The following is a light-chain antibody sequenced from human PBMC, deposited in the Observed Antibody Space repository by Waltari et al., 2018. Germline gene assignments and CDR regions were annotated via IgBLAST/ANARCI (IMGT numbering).Light chain of an antibody. Sequence: QSALTQPASVSGSPGQSITISCTGTSSDVGSYNLVSWYQQHPGKAPKLMIYEVTERPSVVSNRFSGSKSDNPASLTISGLQAEDEADYYCCSHAGSSIYVFGTGTKVTIL. CDR2: EVT. V-gene: IGLV2-23*02. CDR1: SSDVGSYNL. CDR3: CSHAGSSIYV. J-gene: IGLJ1*01.